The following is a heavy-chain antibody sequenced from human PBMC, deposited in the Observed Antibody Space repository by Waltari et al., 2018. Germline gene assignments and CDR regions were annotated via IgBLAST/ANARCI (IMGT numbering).Heavy chain of an antibody. D-gene: IGHD6-13*01. CDR2: ISSSSSTI. J-gene: IGHJ4*02. CDR1: GFTFSSYR. Sequence: EVQLVESGGGLVQHGGSLRLSCAASGFTFSSYRMHWVRQAPGQGLEWVSYISSSSSTIYYADSVKGRFTISRDNAKNSLYLQMNSLRAEDTAVYYCASLSSFLRRDYWGQGTLVTVSS. V-gene: IGHV3-48*04. CDR3: ASLSSFLRRDY.